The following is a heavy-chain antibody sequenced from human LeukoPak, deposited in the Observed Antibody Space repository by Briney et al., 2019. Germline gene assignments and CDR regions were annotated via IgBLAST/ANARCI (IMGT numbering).Heavy chain of an antibody. CDR2: INSDGSST. CDR3: AREGGSYEVYFDY. CDR1: GFTISSYW. V-gene: IGHV3-74*01. J-gene: IGHJ4*02. D-gene: IGHD1-26*01. Sequence: PGGSLRLSCAASGFTISSYWMHWVRQAPGKGLVWVSRINSDGSSTSYADSVKGRFTISRDNAKNTLYLQMNSLRAEGTAVYYCAREGGSYEVYFDYWGQGTLVTVSS.